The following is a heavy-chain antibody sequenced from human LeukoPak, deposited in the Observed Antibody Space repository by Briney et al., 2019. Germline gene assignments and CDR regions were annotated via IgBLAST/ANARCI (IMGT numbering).Heavy chain of an antibody. CDR1: GLTVSSNY. V-gene: IGHV3-66*01. J-gene: IGHJ3*02. D-gene: IGHD2-21*02. CDR3: ARDSSVVVTATPEDGAFDI. CDR2: IYSGGST. Sequence: GGSLRLSCAASGLTVSSNYMSWVRQAPGKGLEWVSVIYSGGSTYYADSVKGRFTISRDNSKNTLYLQMNSLRAEDTAVYYCARDSSVVVTATPEDGAFDIWGQGTMVTVSS.